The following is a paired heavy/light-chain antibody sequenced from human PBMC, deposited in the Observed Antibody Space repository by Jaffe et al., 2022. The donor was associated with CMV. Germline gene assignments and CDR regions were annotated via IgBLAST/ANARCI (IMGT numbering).Heavy chain of an antibody. CDR1: GGSISSSSYY. J-gene: IGHJ4*02. Sequence: QLQLQESGPGLVKPSETLSLTCTVSGGSISSSSYYWGWIRQPPGKGLEWIGSIYYSGSTYYNPSLKSRVTISVDTSKNQFSLKLSSVTAADTAVYYCARHIRDIVVVVAATLYYFDYWGQGTLVTVSS. CDR3: ARHIRDIVVVVAATLYYFDY. V-gene: IGHV4-39*01. CDR2: IYYSGST. D-gene: IGHD2-15*01.
Light chain of an antibody. V-gene: IGLV1-51*01. CDR2: DNN. CDR3: GTWDSSLSAGGV. Sequence: QSVLTQPPSVSAAPGQKVTISCSGSSSNIGNNYVSWYQQLPGTAPKLLIYDNNKRPSGIPDRFSGSKSGTSATLGITGLQTGDEADYYCGTWDSSLSAGGVFGGGTKLTVL. CDR1: SSNIGNNY. J-gene: IGLJ2*01.